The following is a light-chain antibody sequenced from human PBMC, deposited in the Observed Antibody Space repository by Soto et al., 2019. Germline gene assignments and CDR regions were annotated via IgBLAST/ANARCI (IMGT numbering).Light chain of an antibody. CDR2: GAS. CDR1: QSVSSN. V-gene: IGKV3D-15*01. Sequence: EIVMTQSPATLSVSPGERATLSCRASQSVSSNFAWYQQKPGQAPRLLIYGASTRATGIPARFSGSGSRTEFTITISSLQSEDFAVYYCQQYNKWALTFGGGTKVEIK. CDR3: QQYNKWALT. J-gene: IGKJ4*01.